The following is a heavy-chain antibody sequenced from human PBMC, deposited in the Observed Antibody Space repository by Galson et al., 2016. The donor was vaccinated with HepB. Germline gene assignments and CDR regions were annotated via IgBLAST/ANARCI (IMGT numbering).Heavy chain of an antibody. CDR3: ARSSDSYSSNRRWFDP. J-gene: IGHJ5*02. Sequence: SLRLSCAASGFTFSSYEMHWVRQAPGKGLEWVAVISYDGSKKYYADPVKGRFTISRDNSKNTLYLQMNSLRAEDTAVYYCARSSDSYSSNRRWFDPWGQGTLVTVSS. D-gene: IGHD6-13*01. CDR2: ISYDGSKK. CDR1: GFTFSSYE. V-gene: IGHV3-30-3*01.